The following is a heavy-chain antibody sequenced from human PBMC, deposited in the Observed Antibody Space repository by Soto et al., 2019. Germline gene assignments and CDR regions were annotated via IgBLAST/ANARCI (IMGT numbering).Heavy chain of an antibody. CDR3: ARAYSSSWSEYFDY. V-gene: IGHV4-31*03. J-gene: IGHJ4*02. CDR2: IYYSGST. CDR1: GGSISSGGYY. D-gene: IGHD6-13*01. Sequence: QVQLQESGPGLVKPSQTLSLTCTVSGGSISSGGYYWSWFRQHPGKGLEGSGYIYYSGSTYYNPPLKRRVTISVDTSKKQFSLKLSSVTAADTAVYYCARAYSSSWSEYFDYWGQGTLVTVSS.